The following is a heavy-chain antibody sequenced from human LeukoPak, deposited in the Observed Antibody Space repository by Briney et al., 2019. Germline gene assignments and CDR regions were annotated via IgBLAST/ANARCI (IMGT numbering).Heavy chain of an antibody. D-gene: IGHD5-12*01. CDR1: GGSISSGDYY. Sequence: SSETLSLTCTVSGGSISSGDYYWSWIRQPPGKGLEWTGYIYYSGSTYYNPSLKSRVTISVDTSKNQFSLKLSSVTAADTAVYYCARAQGYSGYAFDYWGQGTLVTVSS. J-gene: IGHJ4*02. CDR2: IYYSGST. V-gene: IGHV4-30-4*01. CDR3: ARAQGYSGYAFDY.